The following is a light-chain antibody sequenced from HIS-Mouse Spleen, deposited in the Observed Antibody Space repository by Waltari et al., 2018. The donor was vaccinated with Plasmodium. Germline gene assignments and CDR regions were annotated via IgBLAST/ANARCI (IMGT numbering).Light chain of an antibody. J-gene: IGKJ4*01. V-gene: IGKV3-11*01. Sequence: EIVLPQSPATLSLSPGEGATLSCMASQSVSSYLAWYQQKPGQAPRLLIYDASNRATGIPARFSGSGSGTDFTLTISSLEPEDFAVYYCQQRSNWPSLTFGGGTKVEIK. CDR2: DAS. CDR3: QQRSNWPSLT. CDR1: QSVSSY.